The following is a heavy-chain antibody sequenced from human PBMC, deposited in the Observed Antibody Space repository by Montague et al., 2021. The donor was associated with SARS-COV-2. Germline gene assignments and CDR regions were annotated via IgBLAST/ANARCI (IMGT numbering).Heavy chain of an antibody. V-gene: IGHV3-30*18. J-gene: IGHJ6*02. D-gene: IGHD3-10*01. CDR3: AKNRDIFWFGEGRDSMDV. CDR2: ISYDGSIK. Sequence: SLSLSCAASGFTFNHFAMPWVRQAPGKGLEWVAVISYDGSIKYYADSLRGRFTISRDSSQKTLYLQMNSLSGEDTAVYYCAKNRDIFWFGEGRDSMDVWAKGPLSSSR. CDR1: GFTFNHFA.